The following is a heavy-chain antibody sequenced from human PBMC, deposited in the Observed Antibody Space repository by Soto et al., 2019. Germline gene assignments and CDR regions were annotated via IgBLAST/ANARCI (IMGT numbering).Heavy chain of an antibody. Sequence: EVQLLESGGGLVQPGGSLRLSCAASGFTFSSYVMSWVRQAPGKGLEWVSAISGSGGSTYYADSVKGRFTISRDNSKNMLYLQMNSLRAEDTALYYCAKFSNGWFGEFDYWGQGTLVTVSS. J-gene: IGHJ4*02. D-gene: IGHD3-10*01. CDR3: AKFSNGWFGEFDY. CDR2: ISGSGGST. V-gene: IGHV3-23*01. CDR1: GFTFSSYV.